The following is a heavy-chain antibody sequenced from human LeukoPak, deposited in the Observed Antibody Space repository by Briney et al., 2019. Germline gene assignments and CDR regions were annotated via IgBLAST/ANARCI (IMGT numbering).Heavy chain of an antibody. V-gene: IGHV3-11*05. CDR2: INTRSSYT. J-gene: IGHJ4*02. Sequence: GSLRLSSVASGFPFSDYYMSRIRQAQGKGLEWFSLINTRSSYTTYADSVKGRFTISRDNTKNSLYLQMNSLRAEDTAVYYCARDSATHLWMGNLDYWGQGTLVTVSS. CDR3: ARDSATHLWMGNLDY. D-gene: IGHD3-10*01. CDR1: GFPFSDYY.